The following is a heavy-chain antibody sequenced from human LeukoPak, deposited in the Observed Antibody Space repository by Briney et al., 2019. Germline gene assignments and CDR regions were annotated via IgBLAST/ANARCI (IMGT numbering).Heavy chain of an antibody. CDR1: GGSISSYY. J-gene: IGHJ5*02. Sequence: SETLSLTCTVSGGSISSYYWSWIRQPPGKGLEWIGYIYYSGSTNYNPSLKSRVTISVDTSKNQFSLKLSSVTAADTAVYYCARAEIDILTGYFPRWFDPWGQGTLVTASS. CDR2: IYYSGST. V-gene: IGHV4-59*01. CDR3: ARAEIDILTGYFPRWFDP. D-gene: IGHD3-9*01.